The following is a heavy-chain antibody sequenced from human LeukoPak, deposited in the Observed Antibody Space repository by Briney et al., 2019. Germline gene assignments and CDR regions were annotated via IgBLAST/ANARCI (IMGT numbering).Heavy chain of an antibody. J-gene: IGHJ4*02. Sequence: SETLSLTCAVYGGSFSGYYWSWIRQPPGKGLEWIGEINHSGSTNYNPSLKSRVTISVDTSKNQFSLKLSSVTAADTAVYYCATTGGRPRFSSNFDYWGQGTLVTVSS. V-gene: IGHV4-34*01. CDR2: INHSGST. D-gene: IGHD3-3*01. CDR1: GGSFSGYY. CDR3: ATTGGRPRFSSNFDY.